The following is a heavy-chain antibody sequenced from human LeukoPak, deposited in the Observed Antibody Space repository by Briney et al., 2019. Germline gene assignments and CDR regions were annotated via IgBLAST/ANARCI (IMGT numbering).Heavy chain of an antibody. CDR1: GYSISSGYY. V-gene: IGHV4-38-2*02. CDR2: IYYSGST. J-gene: IGHJ4*02. Sequence: SETLSLTCTVSGYSISSGYYWGWIRQPPGKGLEWIGYIYYSGSTNYNPSLKSRVTISVDTSKNHFSLKLSSVTAADTAVYYCAANSADYNTLGSSYKVWGQGTLVTVSS. D-gene: IGHD3-10*01. CDR3: AANSADYNTLGSSYKV.